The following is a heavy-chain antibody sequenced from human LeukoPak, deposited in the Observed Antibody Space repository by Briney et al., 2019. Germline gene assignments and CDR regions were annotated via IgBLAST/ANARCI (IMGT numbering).Heavy chain of an antibody. J-gene: IGHJ4*02. Sequence: PRASVKVSCKASGDTFNSYGINWVRQAPGQGLEWLGGVIPVFATANYAQKFQGRVTITADESTSTAYMELSSLRSEDTAVYYCARVAHDYGDAGIVGYFDYWGQGTLVTVSS. D-gene: IGHD4-17*01. CDR3: ARVAHDYGDAGIVGYFDY. CDR2: VIPVFATA. CDR1: GDTFNSYG. V-gene: IGHV1-69*13.